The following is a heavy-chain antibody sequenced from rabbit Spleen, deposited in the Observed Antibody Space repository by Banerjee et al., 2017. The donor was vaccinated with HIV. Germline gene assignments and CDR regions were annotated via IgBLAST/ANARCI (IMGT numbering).Heavy chain of an antibody. CDR3: ARDLVAVIGWNFNL. Sequence: QSLEESGGGLVKPGASLTLTCKASGFSFNSGYDMCWVRQAPGKGLEWIACIYISSGSTYYASWAKGRFTISKTSSTTVTLQMTSLTAADTATYFCARDLVAVIGWNFNLWGPGTLVTVS. J-gene: IGHJ4*01. CDR2: IYISSGST. D-gene: IGHD1-1*01. V-gene: IGHV1S40*01. CDR1: GFSFNSGYD.